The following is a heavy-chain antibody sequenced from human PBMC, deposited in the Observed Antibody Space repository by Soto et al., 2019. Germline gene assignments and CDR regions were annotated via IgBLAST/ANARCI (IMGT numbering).Heavy chain of an antibody. J-gene: IGHJ6*03. CDR3: ARDGARRNRSNDYIWGSFDPEYYTDV. Sequence: ESGGGVVQPGRSLRLSCAASVFTFSSYGMHWVRQAPGKGLEWVAVIWDDGSNKYYADSVKGRFTISRDNSKNTLYLQMNTLSADDTDVYYCARDGARRNRSNDYIWGSFDPEYYTDVWGKGTTVTVSS. CDR1: VFTFSSYG. V-gene: IGHV3-33*01. CDR2: IWDDGSNK. D-gene: IGHD3-16*01.